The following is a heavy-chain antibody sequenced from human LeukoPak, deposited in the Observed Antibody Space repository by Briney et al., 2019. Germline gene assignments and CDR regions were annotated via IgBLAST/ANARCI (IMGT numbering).Heavy chain of an antibody. CDR2: INTNTGNP. Sequence: GASVKASCKASGYTFTSYAMNWVRQAPGQGLEWMGWINTNTGNPTYAQGFTGRFVFSLDTSVSTAYLQISSLKAEDTAVCYCARVAPVREMATIMDFDYWGQGTLVTVSS. CDR1: GYTFTSYA. J-gene: IGHJ4*02. CDR3: ARVAPVREMATIMDFDY. D-gene: IGHD5-24*01. V-gene: IGHV7-4-1*02.